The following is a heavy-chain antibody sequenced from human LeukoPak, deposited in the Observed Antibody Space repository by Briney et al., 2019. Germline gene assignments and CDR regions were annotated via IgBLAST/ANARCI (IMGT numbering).Heavy chain of an antibody. CDR3: TRLYDGSGTYYNGDY. J-gene: IGHJ4*02. V-gene: IGHV3-73*01. CDR2: IRSNYAT. Sequence: PGGSLRLSCAGSGFTFSGPAIHWVRQASGKGLEWVGRIRSNYATTYAASMKGRFTISRDDSQNTAYLQINSLKTEDTAVYYCTRLYDGSGTYYNGDYWGQGTLVTVSS. D-gene: IGHD3-10*01. CDR1: GFTFSGPA.